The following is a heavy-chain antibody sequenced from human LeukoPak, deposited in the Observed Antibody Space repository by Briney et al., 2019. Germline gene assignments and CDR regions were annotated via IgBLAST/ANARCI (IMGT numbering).Heavy chain of an antibody. Sequence: PGGSLRLSCAASGCTFSSYGMHWVRQAPGKGLEWLAVLSYDGRNKYYADSVKGRFTISRDNSKNTLYLQMNSLRAEDTVVYYCAKDSDSYASDYYFDYWGQGTLVTVSS. CDR1: GCTFSSYG. CDR2: LSYDGRNK. V-gene: IGHV3-30*18. J-gene: IGHJ4*02. CDR3: AKDSDSYASDYYFDY. D-gene: IGHD5-18*01.